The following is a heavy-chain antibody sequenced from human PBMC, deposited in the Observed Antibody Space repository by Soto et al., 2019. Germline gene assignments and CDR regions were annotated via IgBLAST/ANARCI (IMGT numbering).Heavy chain of an antibody. D-gene: IGHD3-22*01. J-gene: IGHJ4*02. V-gene: IGHV3-23*01. CDR1: GFTFSSYA. CDR2: ISGSGGST. CDR3: AKTYYYDSSGHYCDY. Sequence: EVQLLESGGGLVQPGGSLRLSCAASGFTFSSYAMSWVRKAPGKGLEWVSVISGSGGSTYYADSVKGRFTISRDNSKNTVYVQMNSLRAEDTAVYYCAKTYYYDSSGHYCDYWGQGTLVTVSS.